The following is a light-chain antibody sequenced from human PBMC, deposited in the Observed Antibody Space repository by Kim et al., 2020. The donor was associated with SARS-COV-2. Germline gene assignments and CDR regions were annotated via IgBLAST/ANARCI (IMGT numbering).Light chain of an antibody. CDR3: QQRSNWPPWT. Sequence: SPGETATLSCRASQSVSSYLAWYQQKPGQAPRLLIYDASNRATGIPARFSGSGSGTDFTLTISSLEPEDFAVYYCQQRSNWPPWTFGQGTKVDIK. V-gene: IGKV3-11*01. CDR1: QSVSSY. CDR2: DAS. J-gene: IGKJ1*01.